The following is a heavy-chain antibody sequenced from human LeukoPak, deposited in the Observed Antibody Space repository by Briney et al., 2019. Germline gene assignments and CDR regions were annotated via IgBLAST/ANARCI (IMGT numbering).Heavy chain of an antibody. CDR1: GYTFTSYD. J-gene: IGHJ4*02. CDR3: ARGSELIYYFDY. CDR2: IIPIFGTA. V-gene: IGHV1-69*05. D-gene: IGHD1-14*01. Sequence: ASVKVSCKASGYTFTSYDISWVRQAPGQGLEWMGRIIPIFGTANYAQKFQGRVTITTDESTSTAYMELSSLRSEDTAVYYCARGSELIYYFDYWGQGTLVTVSS.